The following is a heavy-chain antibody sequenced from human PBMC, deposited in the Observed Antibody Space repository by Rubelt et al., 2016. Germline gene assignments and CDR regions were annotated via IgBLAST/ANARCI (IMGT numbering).Heavy chain of an antibody. Sequence: EVQLVESGGGLVQPGGSLRLSCAASGFTFSSYWMSWVRQAPGKGLEWVANTKEDGSQKYYVDSVKGRFTISRENAKNTLYLQMTTLRAEDTAVYYCTRVAHSSGASYVDYWGQGTLVTVSS. D-gene: IGHD2-8*02. CDR1: GFTFSSYW. V-gene: IGHV3-7*05. CDR3: TRVAHSSGASYVDY. J-gene: IGHJ4*02. CDR2: TKEDGSQK.